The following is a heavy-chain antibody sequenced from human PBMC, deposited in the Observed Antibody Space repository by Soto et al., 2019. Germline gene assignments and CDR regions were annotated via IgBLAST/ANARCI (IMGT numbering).Heavy chain of an antibody. CDR2: ISGSAHRP. Sequence: GGSLRLSCAASGFTFITYAMTWVRQAPGKGLDWVAAISGSAHRPYYADSVKGRFTISRDNSKDTLYLQMNSLGANDTAVYYCARLIAAAGIYYYYYCMGVWGQVTTGAVSS. J-gene: IGHJ6*02. V-gene: IGHV3-23*01. CDR3: ARLIAAAGIYYYYYCMGV. CDR1: GFTFITYA. D-gene: IGHD6-13*01.